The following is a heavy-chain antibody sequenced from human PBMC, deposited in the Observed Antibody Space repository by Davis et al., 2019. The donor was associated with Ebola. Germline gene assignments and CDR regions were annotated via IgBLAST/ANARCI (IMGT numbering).Heavy chain of an antibody. CDR2: IYPGDSDT. D-gene: IGHD6-13*01. CDR1: GNSFTSYW. Sequence: WGSLRLSCKGSGNSFTSYWIGWVRQMPGKGLEWMGIIYPGDSDTRYSPSFQGQVTISADKSISTAYLQWSSLKASDTAMYYCARPRSSKSMRYGMDVWGQGTTVTVSS. V-gene: IGHV5-51*01. CDR3: ARPRSSKSMRYGMDV. J-gene: IGHJ6*02.